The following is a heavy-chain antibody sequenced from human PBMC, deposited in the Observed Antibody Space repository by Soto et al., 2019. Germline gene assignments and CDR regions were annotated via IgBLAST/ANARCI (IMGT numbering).Heavy chain of an antibody. D-gene: IGHD6-19*01. Sequence: GGSLRLSCAASGFTFSSYDMHWVRQATGKGLEWVSVIGTAGDTYYPGSVKGRFTISRENAKNSLYLQMNSLRAGDTDVYYCARVWSSGWFDYWGQGTLVTVSS. CDR3: ARVWSSGWFDY. CDR2: IGTAGDT. CDR1: GFTFSSYD. J-gene: IGHJ4*02. V-gene: IGHV3-13*01.